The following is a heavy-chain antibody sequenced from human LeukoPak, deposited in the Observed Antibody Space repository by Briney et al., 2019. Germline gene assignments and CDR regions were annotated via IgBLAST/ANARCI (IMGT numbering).Heavy chain of an antibody. V-gene: IGHV3-21*01. D-gene: IGHD1-26*01. CDR2: ISSSSSYI. CDR3: ARRSGSSSFDY. CDR1: GFTFSSYS. J-gene: IGHJ4*02. Sequence: GGSLRLSCAASGFTFSSYSMNWVRQAPGKGLEWVSSISSSSSYIHYADSVKGRFTISRDNAKNSLYLQMNSLRAEDTAVYYCARRSGSSSFDYWGQGTLVTVSS.